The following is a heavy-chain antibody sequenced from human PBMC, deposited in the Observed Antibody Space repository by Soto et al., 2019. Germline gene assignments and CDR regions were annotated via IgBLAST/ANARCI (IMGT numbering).Heavy chain of an antibody. Sequence: QVQLQESGPGLVKPSETLSLTCTVSGGSVSNFYWNWIRQPAGQRLEWIGRIYTSGSTNYNPSLRSRVTMSIDTSRNQFSLKLNSVPAADTAVYYCARSSHKESWFDPWGQGTLVTVSS. CDR1: GGSVSNFY. D-gene: IGHD6-13*01. V-gene: IGHV4-4*07. J-gene: IGHJ5*02. CDR3: ARSSHKESWFDP. CDR2: IYTSGST.